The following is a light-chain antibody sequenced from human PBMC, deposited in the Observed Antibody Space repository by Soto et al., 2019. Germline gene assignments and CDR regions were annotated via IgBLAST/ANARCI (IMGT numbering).Light chain of an antibody. Sequence: DIQMTQSPSSLSSSAGDRVTITCRASQDIRNDLAWYQQKPGKVPKVLILGASTLQSGVPSRFSGSGSGTDFTLTISSLRPEDVETYYCQKCNIAPFTFGPGTKVDI. V-gene: IGKV1-27*01. J-gene: IGKJ3*01. CDR3: QKCNIAPFT. CDR1: QDIRND. CDR2: GAS.